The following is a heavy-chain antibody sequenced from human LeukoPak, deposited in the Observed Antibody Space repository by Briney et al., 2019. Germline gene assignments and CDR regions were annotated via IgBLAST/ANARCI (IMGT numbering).Heavy chain of an antibody. V-gene: IGHV4-39*07. J-gene: IGHJ5*02. Sequence: SETLSLTCTVSGGSLSSSSYYWGWIRQPPGKGLEWIGSIYYSGSTYYNPSLKSRVTISVDTSKNQFSLKLSSVTAADTAVYYCANLQYYYDSSGYLASNWFDPWGQGTLVTVSS. CDR3: ANLQYYYDSSGYLASNWFDP. CDR1: GGSLSSSSYY. CDR2: IYYSGST. D-gene: IGHD3-22*01.